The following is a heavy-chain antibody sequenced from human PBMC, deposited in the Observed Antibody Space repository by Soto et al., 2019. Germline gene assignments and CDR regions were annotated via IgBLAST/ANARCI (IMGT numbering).Heavy chain of an antibody. CDR1: RGTFSSYA. CDR2: IIPICGTA. Sequence: SAKVSSKASRGTFSSYAISWVRHAPVQGLEWMGGIIPICGTANYAQKFQGRVTITADESTSTAYMELSSLRSEDTAVYYCARLPDLGHCSGGSCYYFDYWGQGTMVTVYS. V-gene: IGHV1-69*13. CDR3: ARLPDLGHCSGGSCYYFDY. J-gene: IGHJ4*02. D-gene: IGHD2-15*01.